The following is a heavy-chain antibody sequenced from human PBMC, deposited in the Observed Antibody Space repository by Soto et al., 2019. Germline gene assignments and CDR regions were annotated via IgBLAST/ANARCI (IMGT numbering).Heavy chain of an antibody. V-gene: IGHV3-33*01. D-gene: IGHD2-15*01. Sequence: GGSLRLSCAASGFTFSSYAIHWVRQAPGKGLEWVAIIWFDGSNKYYADSVKGRFSISRDNSKNTLFLQVDSLRAEDTAVYYCARGQLPAATTYFDFWGQGTLVTVSS. CDR3: ARGQLPAATTYFDF. CDR2: IWFDGSNK. J-gene: IGHJ4*02. CDR1: GFTFSSYA.